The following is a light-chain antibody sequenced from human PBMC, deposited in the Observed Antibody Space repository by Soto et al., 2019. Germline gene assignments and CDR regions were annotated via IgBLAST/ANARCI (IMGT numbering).Light chain of an antibody. V-gene: IGKV1-17*01. Sequence: DIQMTQSPSSLSVAVEDRVTITCRASQDIRTDLAWYQHKPGKAPKRLIYAASSLQSGVPSRFSGSGSGTKFTLTITSLQPDDSATYYCLQYYDYPYTFGQGARLDIK. CDR3: LQYYDYPYT. J-gene: IGKJ2*01. CDR1: QDIRTD. CDR2: AAS.